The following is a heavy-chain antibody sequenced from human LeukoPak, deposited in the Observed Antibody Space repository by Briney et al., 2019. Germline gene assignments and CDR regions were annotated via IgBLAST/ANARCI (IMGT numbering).Heavy chain of an antibody. J-gene: IGHJ4*02. CDR3: AKKQWFGTFDY. CDR2: ISGSGGST. CDR1: GFTVSSNY. V-gene: IGHV3-23*01. D-gene: IGHD3-10*01. Sequence: GGSLRLSCAASGFTVSSNYMSWVRQAPGKGLEWVSAISGSGGSTYYADSVKGRFTISRDNSKNTLYLQMNSLRAEDTAVYYCAKKQWFGTFDYWGQGTLVTVSS.